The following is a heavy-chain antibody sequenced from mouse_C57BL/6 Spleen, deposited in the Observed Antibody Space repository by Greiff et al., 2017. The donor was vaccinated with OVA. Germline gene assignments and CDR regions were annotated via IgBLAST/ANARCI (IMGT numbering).Heavy chain of an antibody. D-gene: IGHD4-1*01. V-gene: IGHV3-6*01. CDR1: GYPITSGYY. CDR2: ISYDGSN. J-gene: IGHJ3*01. Sequence: DVKLQESGPGLVKPSQSLSLTCSVTGYPITSGYYWNWIRQFPGNKLEWMGYISYDGSNNYNPSLKNRISITRDTSKNQFFLKLNSVTTEDTATYYCAREGRANWDVGFAYWGQGTLVTVSA. CDR3: AREGRANWDVGFAY.